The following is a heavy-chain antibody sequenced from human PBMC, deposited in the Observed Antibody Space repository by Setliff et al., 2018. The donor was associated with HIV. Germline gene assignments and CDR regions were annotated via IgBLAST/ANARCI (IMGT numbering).Heavy chain of an antibody. D-gene: IGHD5-18*01. J-gene: IGHJ4*02. CDR1: GYTFTNYA. Sequence: ASVKVSCKASGYTFTNYAIHWVRQAPGQRLEWMGWINAGNGNTKYSEKFQGRVTITRDTSASTAYMELNSLRSEDTAVYYCARRGDTTMAFSFGFWGQGTLVTVSS. CDR2: INAGNGNT. V-gene: IGHV1-3*01. CDR3: ARRGDTTMAFSFGF.